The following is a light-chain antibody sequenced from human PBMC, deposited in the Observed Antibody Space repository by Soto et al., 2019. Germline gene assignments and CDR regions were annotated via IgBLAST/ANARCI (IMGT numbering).Light chain of an antibody. J-gene: IGLJ2*01. CDR3: QSYYSSLSGSRV. Sequence: QSVLTQPPSVSGAPGQRVTISCTGSSSNIGAGYDVHWYQQLPGTAPKLLIHGNSNRPSGVPDRFSGSKSGTSASLAITGLQAEDEDDYYCQSYYSSLSGSRVFGGGTKLTVL. CDR2: GNS. CDR1: SSNIGAGYD. V-gene: IGLV1-40*01.